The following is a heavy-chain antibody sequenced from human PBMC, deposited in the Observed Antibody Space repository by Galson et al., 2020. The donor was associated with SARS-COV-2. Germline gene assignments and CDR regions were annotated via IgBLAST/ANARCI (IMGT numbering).Heavy chain of an antibody. Sequence: GESLKISGAASGFTFSSYWMHWVRQAPGKGLVWVSRINSDGSSTSYADSVKGRFTISRDNAKNTLYLQMNSLRAEDTAVYYCAREGGSGPYGAHNWFDPWGQGTLVTVSS. CDR3: AREGGSGPYGAHNWFDP. CDR1: GFTFSSYW. CDR2: INSDGSST. V-gene: IGHV3-74*01. J-gene: IGHJ5*02. D-gene: IGHD3-10*01.